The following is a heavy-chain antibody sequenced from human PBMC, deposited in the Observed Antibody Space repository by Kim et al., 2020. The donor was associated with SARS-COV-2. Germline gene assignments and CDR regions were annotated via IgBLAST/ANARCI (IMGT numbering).Heavy chain of an antibody. J-gene: IGHJ4*02. Sequence: GGSLRLSCAASGFTFSSYGMHWVRQAPGKGLEWVSVIWYDGSNKYYADSVKGRFTISRDNSKNTLYLQMNSLRAEDTAVYYCARETTTSDSGYDGGGNWGQGTLVTVSS. CDR2: IWYDGSNK. CDR1: GFTFSSYG. CDR3: ARETTTSDSGYDGGGN. D-gene: IGHD5-12*01. V-gene: IGHV3-33*01.